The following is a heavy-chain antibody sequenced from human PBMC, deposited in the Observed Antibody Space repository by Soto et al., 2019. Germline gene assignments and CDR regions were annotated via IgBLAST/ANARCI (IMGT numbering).Heavy chain of an antibody. CDR3: AKDMSSGSYLYYYGMDV. V-gene: IGHV3-23*01. CDR2: ISGSGGST. CDR1: GFTFSSYA. Sequence: GGSLRLSCAASGFTFSSYAMSWVRQAPGKGLEWVSAISGSGGSTYYADSVKGRFTISRDNSKNTLYLQMNSPRAEDTAVYYCAKDMSSGSYLYYYGMDVWGPGTTVTVSS. D-gene: IGHD3-10*01. J-gene: IGHJ6*02.